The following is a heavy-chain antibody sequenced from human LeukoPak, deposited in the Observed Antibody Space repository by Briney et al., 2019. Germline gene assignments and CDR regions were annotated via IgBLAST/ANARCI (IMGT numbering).Heavy chain of an antibody. J-gene: IGHJ6*04. D-gene: IGHD3-16*01. CDR1: GITFSSYS. CDR3: AREAQLGEVDV. Sequence: GGSLRLSCAASGITFSSYSMNWVRQAPGKGLEWVSCICSSSSYIYYADSVKGRFTISRDNAKNSLYLQMNSLRAEDTAVYYCAREAQLGEVDVWGKGTTVTVSS. V-gene: IGHV3-21*01. CDR2: ICSSSSYI.